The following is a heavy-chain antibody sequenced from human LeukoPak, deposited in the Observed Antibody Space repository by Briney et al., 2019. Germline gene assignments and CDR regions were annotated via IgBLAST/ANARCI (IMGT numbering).Heavy chain of an antibody. J-gene: IGHJ4*02. CDR2: ISSSSRSI. V-gene: IGHV3-48*01. CDR1: GFTFSSYS. CDR3: ARGLYSSSWYDCFDY. Sequence: GGSVTLSCAASGFTFSSYSMNWVRQAPGKRLEWVSYISSSSRSIYYADSVKGRFTITRDNSKNTLFLQMNSLTAEDTALYYCARGLYSSSWYDCFDYWGQGSLVTVSS. D-gene: IGHD6-13*01.